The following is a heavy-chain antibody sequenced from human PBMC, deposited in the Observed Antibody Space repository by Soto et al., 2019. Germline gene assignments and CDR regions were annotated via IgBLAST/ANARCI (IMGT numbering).Heavy chain of an antibody. D-gene: IGHD1-26*01. J-gene: IGHJ5*02. CDR1: GGSINSRSFY. CDR3: ARHPPYMTTEIKRGSWFGP. Sequence: SETLSLTCTVSGGSINSRSFYWGWIRQPPGKGLEWIGSIYYSGTTYYNPSLKSRVTISVDTSKNQFSLKLNSVTAADTAVYYCARHPPYMTTEIKRGSWFGPWGQGTLVTVSS. CDR2: IYYSGTT. V-gene: IGHV4-39*01.